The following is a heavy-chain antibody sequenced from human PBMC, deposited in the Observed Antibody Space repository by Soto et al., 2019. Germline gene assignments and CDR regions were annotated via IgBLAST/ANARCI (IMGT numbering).Heavy chain of an antibody. V-gene: IGHV1-2*02. D-gene: IGHD6-25*01. CDR1: GYTFTAFY. CDR2: VNPNTGLT. J-gene: IGHJ5*02. Sequence: ASVKVSCKASGYTFTAFYMNWVRQAPGQGLEWMGWVNPNTGLTKYAQKFRDRVTMTRDTSINTAYMELSGLTSDDTAVYYCTTLRLDPWGQGTLVTVSS. CDR3: TTLRLDP.